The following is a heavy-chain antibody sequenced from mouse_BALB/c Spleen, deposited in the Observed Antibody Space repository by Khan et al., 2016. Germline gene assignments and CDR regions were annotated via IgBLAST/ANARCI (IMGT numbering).Heavy chain of an antibody. J-gene: IGHJ4*01. CDR1: GYAFSSYW. CDR2: IYPGDGDT. V-gene: IGHV1-80*01. D-gene: IGHD4-1*01. CDR3: AKLTGTRKAMDY. Sequence: QVRLQQSGAELVRPGSSVKISCKASGYAFSSYWMNWVKQRPGQGLEWIGEIYPGDGDTNYDGKFKGKATLTADKSSSTAYLQLSSLSSEDSAVYFCAKLTGTRKAMDYWGQGTLVTVSS.